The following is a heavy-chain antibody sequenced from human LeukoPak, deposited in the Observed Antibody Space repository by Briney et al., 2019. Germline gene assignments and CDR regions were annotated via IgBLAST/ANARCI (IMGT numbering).Heavy chain of an antibody. CDR3: ARDSPPYYDFWSGYCDY. J-gene: IGHJ4*02. V-gene: IGHV3-30-3*01. D-gene: IGHD3-3*01. CDR2: ISYDGSNK. Sequence: GRSLRLSCAASGFTFSSYAMHWVRQAPGKGLEWVAVISYDGSNKYYADSVKGRFTTSRDNSKNTLYLQMNSLRAEDTAVYYCARDSPPYYDFWSGYCDYWGQGTLVTVSS. CDR1: GFTFSSYA.